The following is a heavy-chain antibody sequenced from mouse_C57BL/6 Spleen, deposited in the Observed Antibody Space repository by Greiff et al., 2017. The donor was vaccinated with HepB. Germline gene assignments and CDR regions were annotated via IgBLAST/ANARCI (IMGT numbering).Heavy chain of an antibody. V-gene: IGHV5-12*01. CDR1: GFTFSDYY. CDR3: AREIYYYGSSLGYFDV. D-gene: IGHD1-1*01. CDR2: ISNGGGST. J-gene: IGHJ1*03. Sequence: EVKVVESGGGLVQPGGSLKLSCAASGFTFSDYYMYWVRQTPEKRLEWVAYISNGGGSTYYPDTVKGRFTISRDNAKNTLYLQMSRLKSEDTAMYYCAREIYYYGSSLGYFDVWGTGTTVTVSS.